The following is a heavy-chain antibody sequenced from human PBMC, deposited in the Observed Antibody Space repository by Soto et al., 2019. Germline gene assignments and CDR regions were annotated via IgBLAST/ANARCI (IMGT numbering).Heavy chain of an antibody. V-gene: IGHV3-49*03. J-gene: IGHJ6*03. CDR2: IRSKAYGGTT. CDR3: TSINWNDPTLRNYYCYMDV. CDR1: GFTFGDYA. Sequence: GGSLRLSCTASGFTFGDYAMSWFRQAPGKGLEWVGFIRSKAYGGTTEYAASVKGRFTISRDDSKGIAYPQMNSLKTEDTAVYYCTSINWNDPTLRNYYCYMDVWGKGPTVTGSS. D-gene: IGHD1-1*01.